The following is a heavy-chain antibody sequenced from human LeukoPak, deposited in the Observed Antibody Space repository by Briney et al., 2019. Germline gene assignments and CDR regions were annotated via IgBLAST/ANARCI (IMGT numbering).Heavy chain of an antibody. Sequence: SETLSLTCTVSGGSIRSYYWSWIRQPPGKGLEWIGYIYYSGSTNYNPSLKSRVTISVDTSKNQFSLNLSSVTAADTAVYYCARGSFYVFDAFDIWGQGTMVTVSS. V-gene: IGHV4-59*01. J-gene: IGHJ3*02. CDR2: IYYSGST. CDR1: GGSIRSYY. CDR3: ARGSFYVFDAFDI. D-gene: IGHD2-15*01.